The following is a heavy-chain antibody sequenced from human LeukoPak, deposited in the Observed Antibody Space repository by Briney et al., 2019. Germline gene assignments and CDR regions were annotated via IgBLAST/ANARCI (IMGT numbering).Heavy chain of an antibody. CDR3: AKDLGTRSVHDALDI. J-gene: IGHJ3*02. V-gene: IGHV3-30*02. Sequence: GGSLRLSCAASGFAFRNYGVHWVRQAPGKGLEWVTYIRDDGSIKNYADSVKGRFTISRDNSKNTMYLQMNSLRAEDTAIYYCAKDLGTRSVHDALDIWGQGTMVTVSS. CDR2: IRDDGSIK. D-gene: IGHD1-1*01. CDR1: GFAFRNYG.